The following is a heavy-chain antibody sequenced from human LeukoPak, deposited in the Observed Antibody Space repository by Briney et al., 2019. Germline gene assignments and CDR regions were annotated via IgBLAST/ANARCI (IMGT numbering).Heavy chain of an antibody. CDR2: INQDGSEK. D-gene: IGHD3-9*01. J-gene: IGHJ3*02. Sequence: GGSLRLSCAASGITFNNVWMSWVRQAPGRGLEWVANINQDGSEKYYVDSVKGRFTISRDNAKNSLCLQMNSLRAEDTAVYYCATSYRAAFDIWGQGTMGSYRAGFDIWGQGTMVTVSS. CDR3: ATSYRAAFDIWGQGTMGSYRAGFDI. V-gene: IGHV3-7*01. CDR1: GITFNNVW.